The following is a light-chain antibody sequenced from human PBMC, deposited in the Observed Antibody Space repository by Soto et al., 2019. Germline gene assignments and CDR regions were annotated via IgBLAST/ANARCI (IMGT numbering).Light chain of an antibody. CDR3: SSYTTSSTRV. V-gene: IGLV2-14*01. CDR1: SSDIGIYNY. CDR2: EVT. Sequence: QSALTQPASVSGSPGQSIAISCTGSSSDIGIYNYVSWYQQHPGKVPKHIIYEVTNRPSGVSNRFSGSNSGDTASLTISGLQAEDEADYYCSSYTTSSTRVFGTGTKVTV. J-gene: IGLJ1*01.